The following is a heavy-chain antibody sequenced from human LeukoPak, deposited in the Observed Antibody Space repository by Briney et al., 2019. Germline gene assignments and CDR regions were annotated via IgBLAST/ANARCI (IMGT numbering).Heavy chain of an antibody. CDR2: ITGSGGST. J-gene: IGHJ4*02. V-gene: IGHV3-23*01. CDR1: GFTFSSYA. D-gene: IGHD3-10*01. CDR3: ARELFDFDY. Sequence: PGGSLRLSCAASGFTFSSYAMSWVRQAPGKGLEWVSEITGSGGSTYYADSVKGRFTISRDNSKNTLYPQMNSLRAEDTAIYYCARELFDFDYWGQGTLVTVSS.